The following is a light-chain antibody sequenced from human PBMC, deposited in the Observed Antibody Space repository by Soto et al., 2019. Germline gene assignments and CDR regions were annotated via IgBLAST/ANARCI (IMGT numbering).Light chain of an antibody. CDR1: SSNVGGNP. Sequence: QSVLTQPPSASGTPGQRVTISCSGSSSNVGGNPVNWYQHVPTTAPKLLIYTNTQRPSGVPDRFSGSKSGTSASLAISGLRSEDEADYFCAAWDDSLSAWVFGGGTKVTV. CDR3: AAWDDSLSAWV. V-gene: IGLV1-47*02. CDR2: TNT. J-gene: IGLJ3*02.